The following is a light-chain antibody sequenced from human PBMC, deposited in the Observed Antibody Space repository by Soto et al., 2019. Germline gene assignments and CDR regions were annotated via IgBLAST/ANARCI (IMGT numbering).Light chain of an antibody. CDR1: QSVSKY. Sequence: EIVLTQSPATLSLSPGERATLSCRASQSVSKYLAWYQQKPGQAPRLLIHDASNRATGIPARFSGSGSGTDFTLTISSREPEDFGVYYCQQRSNWPPITFGGGTKGEIK. V-gene: IGKV3-11*01. CDR3: QQRSNWPPIT. CDR2: DAS. J-gene: IGKJ4*01.